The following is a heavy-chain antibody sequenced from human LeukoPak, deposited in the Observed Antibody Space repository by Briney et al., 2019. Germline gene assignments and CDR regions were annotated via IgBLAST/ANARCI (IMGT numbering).Heavy chain of an antibody. J-gene: IGHJ4*02. Sequence: PSETLSLTCGVSGVSVTSTNWWTWIRQPPGKGLEWIGEVHLNGNTNYNPSLYGRVTMSVDKSENHVSLKLTSLTAADTAVYYCAREGGPYRPLDYSGQGTLVTVTS. D-gene: IGHD6-25*01. CDR2: VHLNGNT. CDR3: AREGGPYRPLDY. V-gene: IGHV4-4*02. CDR1: GVSVTSTNW.